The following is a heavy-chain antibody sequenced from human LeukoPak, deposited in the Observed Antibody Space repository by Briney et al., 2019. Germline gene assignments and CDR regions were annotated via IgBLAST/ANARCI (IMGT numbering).Heavy chain of an antibody. Sequence: SVKVSCKAFGGTFRRNDLTWVRQAPGQGLEWMGGFIPNLSMSHYAQKFKARVTITADESTTTVYMELRSLRSEDTAVYYCASTYSGYHYWGQGTVVTVSS. CDR2: FIPNLSMS. J-gene: IGHJ4*02. D-gene: IGHD5-12*01. CDR1: GGTFRRND. CDR3: ASTYSGYHY. V-gene: IGHV1-69*10.